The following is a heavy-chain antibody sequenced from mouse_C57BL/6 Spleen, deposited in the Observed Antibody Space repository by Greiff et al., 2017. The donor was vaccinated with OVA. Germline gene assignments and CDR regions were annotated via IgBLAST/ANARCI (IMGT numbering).Heavy chain of an antibody. J-gene: IGHJ4*01. CDR2: IRSKSNNYAT. CDR3: VRTDYYGSSPDY. CDR1: GFSFNTYA. V-gene: IGHV10-1*01. Sequence: EVQGVESGGGLVQPKGSLKLSCAASGFSFNTYAMNWVRQAPGKGLEWVARIRSKSNNYATYYADSVKDRFTISRDDSESMLYLQMNNLKTEDTAMYYCVRTDYYGSSPDYWGQGTSVTVSA. D-gene: IGHD1-1*01.